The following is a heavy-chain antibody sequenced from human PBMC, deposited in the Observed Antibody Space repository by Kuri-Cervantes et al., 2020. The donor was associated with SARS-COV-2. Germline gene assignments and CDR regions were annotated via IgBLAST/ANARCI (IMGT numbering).Heavy chain of an antibody. Sequence: GESLKISCAASGFTFSSYGMHWVRQAPGKGLEWVAVIWYDGSNKYYADSVKGRFTISRDNSKNTLYLQMNSLRAEDTAVYYCARDLVPAAMLDYWGQGTPVTVSS. V-gene: IGHV3-33*01. J-gene: IGHJ4*02. D-gene: IGHD2-2*01. CDR3: ARDLVPAAMLDY. CDR1: GFTFSSYG. CDR2: IWYDGSNK.